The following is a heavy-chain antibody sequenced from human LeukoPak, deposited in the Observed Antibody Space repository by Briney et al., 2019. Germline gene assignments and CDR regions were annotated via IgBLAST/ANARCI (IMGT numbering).Heavy chain of an antibody. CDR1: GYSFTNYG. CDR3: ARFGELLENWFDP. J-gene: IGHJ5*02. D-gene: IGHD3-10*01. CDR2: IYPGDSDT. V-gene: IGHV5-51*01. Sequence: GESLKISCKGSGYSFTNYGIGWVRQMPGKGLEWMGIIYPGDSDTRYSPSFQGQVTISADKSISTAYLQWSSLKASDTAMYYCARFGELLENWFDPWGQGTLVTVSS.